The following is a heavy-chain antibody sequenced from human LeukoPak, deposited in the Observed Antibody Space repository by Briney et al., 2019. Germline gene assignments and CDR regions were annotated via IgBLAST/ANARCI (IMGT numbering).Heavy chain of an antibody. CDR1: GGSFSGYY. V-gene: IGHV4-34*01. CDR3: ASLAVAGTYYYYGMDV. D-gene: IGHD6-19*01. J-gene: IGHJ6*02. Sequence: SETLSLTCAVYGGSFSGYYWSWIRQPPGKGLERIGEINHSGSTNYNPSLKSRVTISVDTSKNQFSLKLSSVTAADTAVYYCASLAVAGTYYYYGMDVWGQGTTVTVSS. CDR2: INHSGST.